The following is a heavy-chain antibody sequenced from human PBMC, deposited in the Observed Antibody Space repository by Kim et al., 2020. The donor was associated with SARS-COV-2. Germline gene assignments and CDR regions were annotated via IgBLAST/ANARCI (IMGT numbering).Heavy chain of an antibody. V-gene: IGHV4-34*01. D-gene: IGHD3-10*01. J-gene: IGHJ2*01. CDR1: GGSFSGYY. Sequence: SETLSLTCAVYGGSFSGYYWSWIRQPPGKGLEWIGEINHSGSTTYNPSLKSRGTISVDTYKNQISLEQSSVTPADTAVYYCRGRWPYGSGRPGGPPYF. CDR3: RGRWPYGSGRPGGPPYF. CDR2: INHSGST.